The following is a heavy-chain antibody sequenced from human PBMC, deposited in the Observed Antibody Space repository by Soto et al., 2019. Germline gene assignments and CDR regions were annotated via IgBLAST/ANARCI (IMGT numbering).Heavy chain of an antibody. CDR2: IYYSGST. J-gene: IGHJ5*02. CDR1: GGSISSSSYY. Sequence: QLQLEESGPGLVKPSETLSLTCTVSGGSISSSSYYWGWIRQPPGKGLEWIGTIYYSGSTYYNPSLKSRVTISVDTSKNQFSLKLSSVTATDTAVYYCARPPLGGAWGQGTLVTVSS. CDR3: ARPPLGGA. V-gene: IGHV4-39*01. D-gene: IGHD3-16*01.